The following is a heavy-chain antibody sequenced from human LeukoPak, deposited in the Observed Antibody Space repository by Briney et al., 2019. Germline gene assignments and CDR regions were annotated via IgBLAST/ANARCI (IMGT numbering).Heavy chain of an antibody. J-gene: IGHJ4*02. CDR2: IYYSGSN. V-gene: IGHV4-59*07. D-gene: IGHD2-15*01. Sequence: PADTQSLICTVSGRSISIYYWRWLRHPPGKGLESIRYIYYSGSNNYNPSLKGRVTISVDMSKNHFFLELNAVTATDTAVYYCASGRFELHFWGKGTLVTVSS. CDR3: ASGRFELHF. CDR1: GRSISIYY.